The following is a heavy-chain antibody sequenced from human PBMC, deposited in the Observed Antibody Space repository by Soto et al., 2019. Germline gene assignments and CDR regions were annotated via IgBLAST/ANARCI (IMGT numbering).Heavy chain of an antibody. V-gene: IGHV3-23*01. CDR2: ISGSGGST. J-gene: IGHJ4*02. D-gene: IGHD1-26*01. Sequence: EVQLLESGGGLVQPGGSLRLPCAASGFTFSSYAMSWVRHAPGKGLEWVSAISGSGGSTYYADSVKGRFTISRDNSKNSLYLQMNSLRAEDTAVYYCAKGAWELITIDYWGQGTLVTVSS. CDR3: AKGAWELITIDY. CDR1: GFTFSSYA.